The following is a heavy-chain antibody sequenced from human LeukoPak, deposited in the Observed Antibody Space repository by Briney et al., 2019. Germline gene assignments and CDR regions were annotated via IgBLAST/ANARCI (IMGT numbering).Heavy chain of an antibody. CDR1: GFTFSSYG. Sequence: GALRLSCAASGFTFSSYGMHWVRQAPGKGLEWVAFIRYNGRTTYYADSVKGRFTISRDNSKNTVFLQMYSLRAEDTAAYYCAKEASRGSSFAYTPIEKPYYLDYWGQGTLVTVSS. J-gene: IGHJ4*02. CDR3: AKEASRGSSFAYTPIEKPYYLDY. CDR2: IRYNGRTT. D-gene: IGHD5-18*01. V-gene: IGHV3-30*02.